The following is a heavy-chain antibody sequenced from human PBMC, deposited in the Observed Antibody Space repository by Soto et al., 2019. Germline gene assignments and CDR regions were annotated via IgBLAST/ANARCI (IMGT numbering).Heavy chain of an antibody. Sequence: EVQLLESGGGLVQPGGSLRLSCAASGFTFSSYAMSWVRQAPGKGLEWVSAISGSGGSTYYADSVKGRFTISRDNSKNTLYLQMNSLRAEDTAVYYCAKERVEYYYDSSGYYRSYWYFDLWGRGTLVTVSS. CDR2: ISGSGGST. V-gene: IGHV3-23*01. D-gene: IGHD3-22*01. J-gene: IGHJ2*01. CDR1: GFTFSSYA. CDR3: AKERVEYYYDSSGYYRSYWYFDL.